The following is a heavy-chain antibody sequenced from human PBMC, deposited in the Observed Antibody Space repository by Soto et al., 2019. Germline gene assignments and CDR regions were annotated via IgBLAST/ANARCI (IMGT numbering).Heavy chain of an antibody. J-gene: IGHJ3*02. D-gene: IGHD5-12*01. CDR2: IIPILGIA. CDR3: ARMDIVATNDAFAI. V-gene: IGHV1-69*02. CDR1: GGTFSSYT. Sequence: QVQLVQSGAEVKKPGSSVKVSCKASGGTFSSYTISWVRQAPGQGLEWMGRIIPILGIANYAQKFQGRVTITADKSTSTAYMELSSLRSEDTAVYYCARMDIVATNDAFAIWGQGTMVTVSS.